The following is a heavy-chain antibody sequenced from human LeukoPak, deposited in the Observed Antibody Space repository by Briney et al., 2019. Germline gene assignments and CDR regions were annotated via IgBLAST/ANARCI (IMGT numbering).Heavy chain of an antibody. CDR1: GYSISSGYY. J-gene: IGHJ5*02. V-gene: IGHV4-38-2*02. Sequence: PAETLSLTCTVSGYSISSGYYGGWIRQPPGKGLEWIGSIYHSGSTYYNPSLKSRVTITVDTSKNHFSLKLSSVTAADTAVYYCARDVGWQDNWLDHWGQGTLVTVSS. CDR3: ARDVGWQDNWLDH. CDR2: IYHSGST. D-gene: IGHD2-15*01.